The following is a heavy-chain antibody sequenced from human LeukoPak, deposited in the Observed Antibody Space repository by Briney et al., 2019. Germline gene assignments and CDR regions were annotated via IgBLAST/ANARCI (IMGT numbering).Heavy chain of an antibody. Sequence: GASVKVSCKASGYTFTGYYMHWVRQAPGQGLEWMGWINPNSDDTKSAQKFQGWVTMTRDASNSTVYMELSRLTSDDTAVYYCARQSFVDYSNYVFDYWGQGTLVTVSS. CDR1: GYTFTGYY. V-gene: IGHV1-2*04. D-gene: IGHD4-11*01. J-gene: IGHJ4*02. CDR2: INPNSDDT. CDR3: ARQSFVDYSNYVFDY.